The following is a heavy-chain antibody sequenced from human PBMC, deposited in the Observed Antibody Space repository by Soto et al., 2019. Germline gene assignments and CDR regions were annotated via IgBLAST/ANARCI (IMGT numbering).Heavy chain of an antibody. J-gene: IGHJ4*02. CDR3: ARKVQYSGSGPLDY. CDR2: IYYSGRT. CDR1: GGSISSSTYY. D-gene: IGHD1-26*01. V-gene: IGHV4-39*01. Sequence: QLQLQGSGPGLVKPSETLSLTCTVSGGSISSSTYYWDWIRQPPGRGLEWIGTIYYSGRTYYNPSLKSRITISVDTSKNQFSLKLSSVTAADTAVYYCARKVQYSGSGPLDYWGQGTLVTVSS.